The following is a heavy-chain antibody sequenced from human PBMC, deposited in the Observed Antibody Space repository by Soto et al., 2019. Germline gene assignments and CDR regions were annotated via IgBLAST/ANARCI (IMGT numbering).Heavy chain of an antibody. Sequence: VQLVQSGAEVKKPGASVKVSCKASGYTFTSYGITWVRQAPGQDLEWMGWISAYNGDTNYAQRLQGRVTMTKDTPTSTVYMELKSLTSDDTAVYYWARDQEYSTSGLYWFDLWGQGTLVTVSS. CDR1: GYTFTSYG. CDR3: ARDQEYSTSGLYWFDL. CDR2: ISAYNGDT. J-gene: IGHJ5*02. V-gene: IGHV1-18*04. D-gene: IGHD6-6*01.